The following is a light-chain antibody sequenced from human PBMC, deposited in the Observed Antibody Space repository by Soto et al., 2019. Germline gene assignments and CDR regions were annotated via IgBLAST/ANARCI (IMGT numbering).Light chain of an antibody. V-gene: IGKV3-11*01. CDR3: QQRSNWPPAIT. J-gene: IGKJ5*01. CDR1: QSVDRY. Sequence: EVVLTQSPDTLSLSPGETATLSCRASQSVDRYVAWYQQKVGQAPRLLIYDAYTRATGVGGRFTGSGSGTDFTLTLSSLEPEDFAVYYCQQRSNWPPAITFGQGTRLEIK. CDR2: DAY.